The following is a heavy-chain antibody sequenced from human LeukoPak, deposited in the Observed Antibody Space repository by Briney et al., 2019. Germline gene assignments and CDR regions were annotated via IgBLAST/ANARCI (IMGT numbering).Heavy chain of an antibody. V-gene: IGHV3-30*02. J-gene: IGHJ5*02. Sequence: SGGSLRLSCAASGFTFSSYGMHWVRQAPGKGLEGVAFIRYDGSNKYYGDSVKGRFTISRDNSKNTLYLQMNSLRSDDTAVYYCARGHVYSTTVDWFDPWGQGTLVTVSS. CDR1: GFTFSSYG. CDR2: IRYDGSNK. CDR3: ARGHVYSTTVDWFDP. D-gene: IGHD2-15*01.